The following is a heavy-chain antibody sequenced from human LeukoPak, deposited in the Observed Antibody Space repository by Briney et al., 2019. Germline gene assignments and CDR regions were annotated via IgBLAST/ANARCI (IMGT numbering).Heavy chain of an antibody. CDR2: ISSSSSYI. CDR3: AREKARVTTFGVATTEGAFDI. V-gene: IGHV3-21*01. Sequence: GGSLRLSCAASGFTFSSYSMNWVRQAPGKGLEWVSSISSSSSYIYYADSVKGRFTISRDNAKNSLYLQMNSLRAEDTAVYYCAREKARVTTFGVATTEGAFDIWGQGTMVTVSS. CDR1: GFTFSSYS. D-gene: IGHD3-3*01. J-gene: IGHJ3*02.